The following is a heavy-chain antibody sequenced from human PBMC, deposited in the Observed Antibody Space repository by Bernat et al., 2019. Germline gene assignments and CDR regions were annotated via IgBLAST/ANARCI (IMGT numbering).Heavy chain of an antibody. CDR1: GFTFSSYW. V-gene: IGHV3-74*01. J-gene: IGHJ6*02. CDR3: ATAPGYCSGGSCYWYGMDV. Sequence: EVQPVESGGGLVQPGGSLRLSCAASGFTFSSYWMHWVRQAPGKGLVWVSRINSDGSSTSYADSVKGRFTISRDNAKNTLYLQMNSLRAEDTAVYYCATAPGYCSGGSCYWYGMDVWAKGPRSPSP. D-gene: IGHD2-15*01. CDR2: INSDGSST.